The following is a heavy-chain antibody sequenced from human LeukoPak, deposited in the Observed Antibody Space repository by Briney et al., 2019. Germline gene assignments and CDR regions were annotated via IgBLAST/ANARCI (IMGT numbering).Heavy chain of an antibody. J-gene: IGHJ2*01. CDR1: GFTFSSYA. CDR2: ISTDGGSP. V-gene: IGHV3-64*01. Sequence: GGSLRLSCTASGFTFSSYAMHWVRQAPGKGLEYVSAISTDGGSPYYANSVKGRFTISRDNSKNSLFLQMNSLRADDTAVYYCARDPSVYWYFDLWGRGALVTVSS. CDR3: ARDPSVYWYFDL.